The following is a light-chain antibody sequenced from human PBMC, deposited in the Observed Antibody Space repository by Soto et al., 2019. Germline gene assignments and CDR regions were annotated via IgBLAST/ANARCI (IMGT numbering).Light chain of an antibody. J-gene: IGKJ2*01. V-gene: IGKV3-11*01. Sequence: EIVLTQSPATLSLSPGERATLSCRASQSVSSYLAWYQQKPGQAPRLLIYDASNRATGIPARFSGSGSGTDFTLTISSLEPEDFAVYYCQQRSNWPPGYTLSQGTKLEIK. CDR2: DAS. CDR1: QSVSSY. CDR3: QQRSNWPPGYT.